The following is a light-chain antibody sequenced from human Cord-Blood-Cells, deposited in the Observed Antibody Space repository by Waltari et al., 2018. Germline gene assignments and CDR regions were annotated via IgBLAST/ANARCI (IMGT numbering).Light chain of an antibody. CDR2: GAS. Sequence: EIVLTQSPGTLSLSPGERATLSCRASQSVGSSYLAWYQQKPGQAPRLLIYGASSRATCIPDRFSGSGSGTDFTLTISRLEPEDFAVYYCQQYGSSPFTFGPGTKVDIK. CDR1: QSVGSSY. J-gene: IGKJ3*01. V-gene: IGKV3-20*01. CDR3: QQYGSSPFT.